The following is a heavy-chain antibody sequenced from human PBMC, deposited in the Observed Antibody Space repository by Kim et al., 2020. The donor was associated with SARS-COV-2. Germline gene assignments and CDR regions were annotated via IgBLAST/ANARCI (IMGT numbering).Heavy chain of an antibody. V-gene: IGHV3-9*01. CDR1: GFRVGDFA. D-gene: IGHD3-9*01. CDR2: ISWNSGSI. J-gene: IGHJ6*03. CDR3: AKNYFGSASGRSRADYYSSMDV. Sequence: GGSLRLSCAASGFRVGDFAMHWIRQAPGKGLEWVSGISWNSGSIVYADSVKGRFTTSRDNAKNSLYLQMNSLRVEDTALYYCAKNYFGSASGRSRADYYSSMDVLGKGTTVSVSS.